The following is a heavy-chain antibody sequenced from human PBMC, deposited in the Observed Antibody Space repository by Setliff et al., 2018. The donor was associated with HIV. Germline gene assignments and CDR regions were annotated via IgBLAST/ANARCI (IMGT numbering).Heavy chain of an antibody. Sequence: LRLSCAASGFTFSRYGMHWVRQAPGKGLEWVSAISGSGGSTYYADSVKGRFIISRDNSKNTLYLQMTNLRAEDTALYFCAKGAGPTTLAEPFDSWGQGTLVTVSS. D-gene: IGHD1-26*01. CDR2: ISGSGGST. CDR3: AKGAGPTTLAEPFDS. J-gene: IGHJ4*02. V-gene: IGHV3-23*01. CDR1: GFTFSRYG.